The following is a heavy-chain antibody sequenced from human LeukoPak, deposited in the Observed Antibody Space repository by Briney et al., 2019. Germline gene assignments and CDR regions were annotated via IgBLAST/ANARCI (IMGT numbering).Heavy chain of an antibody. J-gene: IGHJ4*02. CDR1: GFTFRSHW. CDR3: ARDSTWLLDY. Sequence: GGSLRLSCTASGFTFRSHWMTWVRQPPGKGLEWVANIKEDGTVKYYVDSVKGRFTISRDNTKNIMYLEMNSLRADDTAVYFCARDSTWLLDYWGQGTLVAVSS. CDR2: IKEDGTVK. D-gene: IGHD6-19*01. V-gene: IGHV3-7*03.